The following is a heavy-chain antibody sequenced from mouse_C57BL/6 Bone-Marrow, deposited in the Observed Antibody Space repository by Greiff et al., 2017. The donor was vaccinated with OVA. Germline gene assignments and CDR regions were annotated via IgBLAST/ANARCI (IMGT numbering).Heavy chain of an antibody. V-gene: IGHV1-54*01. CDR2: INPGSGGT. J-gene: IGHJ2*01. CDR1: GYAFTNYL. CDR3: ARHGSSSHFDY. Sequence: VQLQQSGAELVRPGTSVKVSCKASGYAFTNYLIEWVKQRPGQGLEWIGVINPGSGGTNYNEKFKGKATLTADKTSSTAYMQLSSLTSEDSAVYYCARHGSSSHFDYWGQGTTLTVSS. D-gene: IGHD1-1*01.